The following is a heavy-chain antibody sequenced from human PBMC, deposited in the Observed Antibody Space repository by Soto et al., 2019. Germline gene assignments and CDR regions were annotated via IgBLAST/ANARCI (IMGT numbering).Heavy chain of an antibody. CDR3: ARDLAWKSGKVGRYYYGMDV. V-gene: IGHV3-11*06. J-gene: IGHJ6*02. CDR2: ISTRRTYT. CDR1: GFIFSDYY. D-gene: IGHD1-1*01. Sequence: QVLLVESGGGLVKAGGSLRLSCAASGFIFSDYYMSWVRQTPGKGLEWVSYISTRRTYTNYADSVKGRFTISRDNTKNSLYLQMDSLRVEDTAVYYCARDLAWKSGKVGRYYYGMDVWGQGTTVTVSS.